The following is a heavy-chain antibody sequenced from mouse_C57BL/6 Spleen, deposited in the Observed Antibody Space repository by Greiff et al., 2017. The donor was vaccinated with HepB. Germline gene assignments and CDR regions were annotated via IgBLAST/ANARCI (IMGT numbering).Heavy chain of an antibody. J-gene: IGHJ2*01. Sequence: VQLQQSGPELVKSGASVKISCKASGYAFSSSWMNWVKQRPGQGLEWIGRIYPGDGNTNYNGKFKGKATLTADKSSSTAYMQLSSLTSEDSAVYFCARQGVLRHGDYWSQGTTHTVSS. CDR2: IYPGDGNT. CDR1: GYAFSSSW. D-gene: IGHD1-2*01. V-gene: IGHV1-82*01. CDR3: ARQGVLRHGDY.